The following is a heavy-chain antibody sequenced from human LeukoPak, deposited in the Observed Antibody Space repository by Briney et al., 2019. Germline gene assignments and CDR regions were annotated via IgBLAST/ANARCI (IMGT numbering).Heavy chain of an antibody. CDR3: ARDQYATRVRGVMIGVGDY. Sequence: ASVKVSCKASGGTFSSYAISWVRQAPGQGLEWMGGIIPIFGTANYAQKFQGRVTITADESTSTAYMELSSLRSEDTAVYYCARDQYATRVRGVMIGVGDYWAQGTLVTFSS. D-gene: IGHD3-10*01. CDR1: GGTFSSYA. CDR2: IIPIFGTA. J-gene: IGHJ4*02. V-gene: IGHV1-69*13.